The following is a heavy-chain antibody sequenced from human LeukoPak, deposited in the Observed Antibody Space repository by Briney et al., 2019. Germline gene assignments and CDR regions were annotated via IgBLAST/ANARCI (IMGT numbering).Heavy chain of an antibody. CDR3: ASEDSSSSRNDY. Sequence: SETLSLTCTVSGGSISSSSYYWGWIRRPPGKGLEWIGSIYYSGSTYYNPSLKSRVTISVDTSKNQFSLKLSSVTAADTAVYYCASEDSSSSRNDYWGQGTLVTVSP. CDR1: GGSISSSSYY. CDR2: IYYSGST. J-gene: IGHJ4*02. V-gene: IGHV4-39*07. D-gene: IGHD6-6*01.